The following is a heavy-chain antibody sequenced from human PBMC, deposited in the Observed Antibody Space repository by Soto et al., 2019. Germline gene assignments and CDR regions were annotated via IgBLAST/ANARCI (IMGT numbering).Heavy chain of an antibody. CDR3: ATIAAAGTSPFIGEDY. Sequence: GESLKISCKGSGYSFTSDWISWVRRMPGKGLEWMGRIDPSDSYTNYSPSFQGHVTISADKSISTAYLQWSSLKASDTAMYYCATIAAAGTSPFIGEDYWGQGTLVTVSS. V-gene: IGHV5-10-1*01. CDR2: IDPSDSYT. CDR1: GYSFTSDW. D-gene: IGHD6-13*01. J-gene: IGHJ4*02.